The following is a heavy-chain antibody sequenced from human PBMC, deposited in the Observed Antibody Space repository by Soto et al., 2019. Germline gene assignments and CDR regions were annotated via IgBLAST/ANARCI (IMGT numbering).Heavy chain of an antibody. J-gene: IGHJ4*02. Sequence: VKVSCKASGGTFSSYAISWVRQAPGQGLEWMGGIIPIFGTANYAQKFQGRVTITADESTSTAYMELSSLRSEDTAVYYCAKDYTSGWFYFDYWGRGTLVTVSS. CDR3: AKDYTSGWFYFDY. D-gene: IGHD6-19*01. V-gene: IGHV1-69*13. CDR1: GGTFSSYA. CDR2: IIPIFGTA.